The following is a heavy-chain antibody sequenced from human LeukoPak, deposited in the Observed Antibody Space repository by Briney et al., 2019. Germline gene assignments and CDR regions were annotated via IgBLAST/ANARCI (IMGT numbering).Heavy chain of an antibody. D-gene: IGHD1-1*01. CDR1: GFTFSSYA. V-gene: IGHV3-30-3*01. CDR2: ISYDGSNK. Sequence: RGGSLRLSCAASGFTFSSYAMHWVRQAPGKGLEWVAVISYDGSNKYYADSVKGRFTISRDNSKNTLYLQMNSLRAEDTAVYYCAREYNYWGQGTLVTVSS. J-gene: IGHJ4*02. CDR3: AREYNY.